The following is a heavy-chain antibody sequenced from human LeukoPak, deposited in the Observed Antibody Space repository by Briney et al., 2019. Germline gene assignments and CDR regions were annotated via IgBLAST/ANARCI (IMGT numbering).Heavy chain of an antibody. CDR3: ARLVGYQLLPNWFDP. V-gene: IGHV4-4*09. CDR2: IYTSGST. J-gene: IGHJ5*02. Sequence: PSETLSLTCAVSGVSISPYYWSWIRQPPGKGLEWIGYIYTSGSTNYNPSPKSRVTISVDTSKNQFSLKLSSVTAADTAVYYCARLVGYQLLPNWFDPWGQGTLVTVSS. D-gene: IGHD2-2*01. CDR1: GVSISPYY.